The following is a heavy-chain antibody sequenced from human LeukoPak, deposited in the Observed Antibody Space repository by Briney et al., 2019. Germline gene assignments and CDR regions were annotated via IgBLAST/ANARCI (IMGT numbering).Heavy chain of an antibody. Sequence: ASVKVSCKASGYTFTNNDINWVRQATGQGLEWMGWASPNTGNTGYAPKSQGRVTMTSDTSINTAYLELSSLKSEDTAVYYCARGRAAADWGQGTLVTVSS. CDR3: ARGRAAAD. V-gene: IGHV1-8*01. J-gene: IGHJ4*02. CDR2: ASPNTGNT. CDR1: GYTFTNND. D-gene: IGHD2-15*01.